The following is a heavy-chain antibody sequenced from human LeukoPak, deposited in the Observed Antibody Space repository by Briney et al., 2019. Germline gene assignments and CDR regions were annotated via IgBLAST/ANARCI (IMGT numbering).Heavy chain of an antibody. Sequence: GPSVKVSCKASNYTFTNFGITWVRQAPGRGLEWMGWISPNNGNTNYAQNFQSRVTMTTDTPTSTAYMELRSLRPDDTAVFYCARWELRLNFWYFDLWGPGTLITVAS. D-gene: IGHD1-26*01. J-gene: IGHJ2*01. CDR3: ARWELRLNFWYFDL. CDR1: NYTFTNFG. CDR2: ISPNNGNT. V-gene: IGHV1-18*01.